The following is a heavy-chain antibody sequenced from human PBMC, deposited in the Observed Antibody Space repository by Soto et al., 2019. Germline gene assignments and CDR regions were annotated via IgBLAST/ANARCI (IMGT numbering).Heavy chain of an antibody. CDR1: GFTFSSYG. CDR3: AKDTGDSSGYYYYYYYGMDV. CDR2: IWYDGSNK. Sequence: QVQLVESGGGVVQPGRSLRLSCAASGFTFSSYGMHWVRQAPGKGLEWVAVIWYDGSNKYYADSVKGRFTISRDNSKNTLYLQMNSLRAEDTAVYYCAKDTGDSSGYYYYYYYGMDVWGQGTTVTVSS. J-gene: IGHJ6*02. D-gene: IGHD3-22*01. V-gene: IGHV3-33*06.